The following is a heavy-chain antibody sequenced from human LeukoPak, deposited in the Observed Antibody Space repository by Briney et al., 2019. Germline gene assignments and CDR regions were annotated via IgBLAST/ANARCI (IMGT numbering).Heavy chain of an antibody. CDR1: GGSISSYY. J-gene: IGHJ4*02. V-gene: IGHV4-59*04. CDR2: IYYSGST. CDR3: ARDGYTYGSFDY. Sequence: PSETLSLTCTVSGGSISSYYWSWIRQPPGKGLEWIGYIYYSGSTYSNPSLKSRVTISVDTSKSQFSLELSSVTAADTAVYYCARDGYTYGSFDYWGQGTLATVSS. D-gene: IGHD5-18*01.